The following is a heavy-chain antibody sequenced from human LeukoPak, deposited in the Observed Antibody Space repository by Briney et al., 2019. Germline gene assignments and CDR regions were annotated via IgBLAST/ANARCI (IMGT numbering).Heavy chain of an antibody. J-gene: IGHJ4*02. Sequence: SETLSLTCAVYGGSFSGYYWSWIRQPPGKGLEWLGEINHSGSTNYNPSLKSRVTISVDTSKNQFSLKLSSVTAADTAVYYCARQLHGSGSYTEWGQGTLVTVSS. CDR3: ARQLHGSGSYTE. D-gene: IGHD3-10*01. CDR2: INHSGST. CDR1: GGSFSGYY. V-gene: IGHV4-34*01.